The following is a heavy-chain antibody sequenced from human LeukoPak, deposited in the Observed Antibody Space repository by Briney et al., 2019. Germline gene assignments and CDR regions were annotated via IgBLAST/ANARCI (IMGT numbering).Heavy chain of an antibody. CDR2: IYYSGST. V-gene: IGHV4-59*01. CDR1: GGSISSYY. D-gene: IGHD3-22*01. CDR3: ARDRGSGYGADAFDI. J-gene: IGHJ3*02. Sequence: PSETLSLTCTVSGGSISSYYWSWIRQPPGKGLEWIGYIYYSGSTNYNPSLKSRVTISVGTSKNQFSLKLSSVTAADTAVYYCARDRGSGYGADAFDIWGQGTMVTVSS.